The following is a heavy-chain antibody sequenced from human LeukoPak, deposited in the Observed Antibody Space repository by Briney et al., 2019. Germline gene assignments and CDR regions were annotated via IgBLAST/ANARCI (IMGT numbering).Heavy chain of an antibody. V-gene: IGHV4-39*07. CDR1: GASIRSSSNY. D-gene: IGHD1-20*01. Sequence: SETLSLTCTVSGASIRSSSNYWGWSRQPPAKGLDWIANIHYSGNSNYNPSLKSRVTITLDTSKNQFSLKLTSLTATDSAVYCGAGSLSYNCGLTVDYWGQGALVTVSS. CDR3: AGSLSYNCGLTVDY. J-gene: IGHJ4*02. CDR2: IHYSGNS.